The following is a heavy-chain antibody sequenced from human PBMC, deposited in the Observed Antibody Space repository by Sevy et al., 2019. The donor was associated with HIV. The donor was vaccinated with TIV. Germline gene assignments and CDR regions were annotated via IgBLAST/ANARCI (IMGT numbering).Heavy chain of an antibody. CDR1: GYSFTSYW. D-gene: IGHD2-15*01. CDR3: ARRPGYCSGGNCYGYDY. V-gene: IGHV5-51*01. J-gene: IGHJ4*02. CDR2: IYPGDSDT. Sequence: GESLKISCKGSGYSFTSYWIGWVRQMPGKGLEWMGIIYPGDSDTRYSPSFQGQVTISADKSINTAYLQWSSLKASDTAMYYCARRPGYCSGGNCYGYDYWGQGTLVTVSS.